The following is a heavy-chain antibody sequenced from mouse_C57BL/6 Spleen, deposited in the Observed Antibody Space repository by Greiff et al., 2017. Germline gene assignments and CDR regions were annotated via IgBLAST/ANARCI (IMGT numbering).Heavy chain of an antibody. CDR1: GYAFSSSW. CDR2: IYPGDGDT. D-gene: IGHD1-1*01. Sequence: QVQLKQSGPELVKPGASVKISCKASGYAFSSSWMNWVKQRPGQGLEWIGRIYPGDGDTNYNGKFKGKATLTADKSSSTAYMQLSSLTSEDSAVYFCARSEITTGAMDYWGQGTSVTVSS. V-gene: IGHV1-82*01. J-gene: IGHJ4*01. CDR3: ARSEITTGAMDY.